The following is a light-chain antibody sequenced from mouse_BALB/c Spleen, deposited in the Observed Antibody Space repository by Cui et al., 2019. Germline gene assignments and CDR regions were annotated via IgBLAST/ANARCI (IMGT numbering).Light chain of an antibody. V-gene: IGKV4-55*01. J-gene: IGKJ2*01. Sequence: QIVLTQSPAIMSASPGEKVTMTCSASSSVSYMYWYQQKPGSSPRLLIYDTSNLASGVPFRFRGSGSGTSYSLTISRMEAEDSATYYCQQWSSYPPTFGGGTKLEIK. CDR3: QQWSSYPPT. CDR1: SSVSY. CDR2: DTS.